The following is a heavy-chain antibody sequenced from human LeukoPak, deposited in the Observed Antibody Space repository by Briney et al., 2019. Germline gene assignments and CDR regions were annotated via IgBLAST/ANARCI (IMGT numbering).Heavy chain of an antibody. J-gene: IGHJ4*02. CDR3: ARGRGQQLGNFDY. V-gene: IGHV4-38-2*02. D-gene: IGHD6-13*01. CDR2: MYHSGST. Sequence: SETLSLTCTVSGYSISSGYYWGWIRQPPGKGLEWIESMYHSGSTYYNPSLKSRVAMSVDTSKNQFSLKLSSVTAADTAVYYCARGRGQQLGNFDYWGQGTLVTVSS. CDR1: GYSISSGYY.